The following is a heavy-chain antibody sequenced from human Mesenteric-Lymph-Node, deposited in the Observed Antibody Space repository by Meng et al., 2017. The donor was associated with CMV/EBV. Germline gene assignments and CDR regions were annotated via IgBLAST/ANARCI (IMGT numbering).Heavy chain of an antibody. CDR3: ARDTGVVPAAVHAFDM. CDR1: GFAFSTYA. D-gene: IGHD2-2*01. J-gene: IGHJ3*02. V-gene: IGHV3-9*01. Sequence: SLKISCAASGFAFSTYAMAWVRQAPGKGLEWVAGVGWNGDSIIYADSVKGRLSISRDNREKYLYLQMDSLRPEDTGFYYCARDTGVVPAAVHAFDMWGQGTMVTVSS. CDR2: VGWNGDSI.